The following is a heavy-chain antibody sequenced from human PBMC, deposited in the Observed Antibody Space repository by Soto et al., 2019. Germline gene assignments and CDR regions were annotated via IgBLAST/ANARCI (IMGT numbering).Heavy chain of an antibody. D-gene: IGHD1-7*01. Sequence: QVQVVESGGGVVQPGRSLRPSCAASGFTFSSHGMHWVRQAPGKGLEWVAGVSYDGNDKYYADSVKGRFTISRDNSKNTLYLQMNSLRVEDTAVYYCARGIGNNWNYVWFDPWGQGTLVTVSS. CDR3: ARGIGNNWNYVWFDP. CDR1: GFTFSSHG. CDR2: VSYDGNDK. V-gene: IGHV3-30*03. J-gene: IGHJ5*02.